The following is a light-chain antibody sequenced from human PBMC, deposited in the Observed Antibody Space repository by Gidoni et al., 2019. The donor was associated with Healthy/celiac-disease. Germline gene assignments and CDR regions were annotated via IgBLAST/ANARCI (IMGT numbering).Light chain of an antibody. V-gene: IGKV1-5*01. CDR1: KSISSW. J-gene: IGKJ1*01. CDR3: QQYNTYSPST. Sequence: DIRMTQSPSTLSASVGDRVTITCRASKSISSWLAWYQQKPGKAPKLLIYDASSLESGVPSRFSGSGSGTEFTLTLSSLQPDDSATYYCQQYNTYSPSTFGQGTKVEIK. CDR2: DAS.